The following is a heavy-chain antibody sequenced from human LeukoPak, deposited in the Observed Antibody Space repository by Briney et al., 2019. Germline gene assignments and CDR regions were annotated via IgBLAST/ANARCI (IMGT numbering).Heavy chain of an antibody. CDR2: ISSNGGST. J-gene: IGHJ4*02. CDR1: GFTFSSYA. V-gene: IGHV3-64*01. Sequence: QPGGSLRLSCAASGFTFSSYAMHWVRQAPGKGLEYVSAISSNGGSTYYANSVKGRFTISRDNSKNTLYLQMGSLRAEDMAVYYCARVPSIFGVVGSPDYWGQGTLVTVSS. CDR3: ARVPSIFGVVGSPDY. D-gene: IGHD3-3*02.